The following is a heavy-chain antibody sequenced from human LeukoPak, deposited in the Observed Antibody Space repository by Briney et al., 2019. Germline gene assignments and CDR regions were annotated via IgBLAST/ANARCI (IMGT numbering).Heavy chain of an antibody. CDR1: GYTFTSYG. D-gene: IGHD6-6*01. CDR2: ISAYNGNT. J-gene: IGHJ6*02. V-gene: IGHV1-18*01. Sequence: GASVKVSCKASGYTFTSYGISWVRQAPGQGLEWMGWISAYNGNTNYAQRLQGRVTMTTDTSTSTAYMELRSLRSDDTAVYYCAREDSSSPGYGMDVWGQGTTVTVSS. CDR3: AREDSSSPGYGMDV.